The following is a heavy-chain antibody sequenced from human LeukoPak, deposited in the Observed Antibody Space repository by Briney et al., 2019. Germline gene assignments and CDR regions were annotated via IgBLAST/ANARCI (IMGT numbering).Heavy chain of an antibody. Sequence: GASVKVSCKASGYTFTSYYMHWVRQAPGQGLEWMGIINPSGGSTSYAQKFQGRVTMTRDTSTSTVYMELSSLRSEDTAVYYCARDGDEDIVVVVAATYYYDSSGFDYWGQGTLVTVSS. V-gene: IGHV1-46*01. J-gene: IGHJ4*02. D-gene: IGHD2-15*01. CDR3: ARDGDEDIVVVVAATYYYDSSGFDY. CDR2: INPSGGST. CDR1: GYTFTSYY.